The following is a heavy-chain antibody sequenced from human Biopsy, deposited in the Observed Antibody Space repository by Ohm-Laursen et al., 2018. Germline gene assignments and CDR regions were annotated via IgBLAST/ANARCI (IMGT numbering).Heavy chain of an antibody. CDR2: IYYSGGT. D-gene: IGHD1-26*01. J-gene: IGHJ3*02. Sequence: PGTLSLTCSVSGGSMTGYEWSWIRLAPGKGLEWIGYIYYSGGTKYNPSPASRVTFSVDMSRSQFSLKLYSVTAADTAVYYCARVEAGTYDALDIWGQGTLVAVSA. CDR3: ARVEAGTYDALDI. V-gene: IGHV4-59*01. CDR1: GGSMTGYE.